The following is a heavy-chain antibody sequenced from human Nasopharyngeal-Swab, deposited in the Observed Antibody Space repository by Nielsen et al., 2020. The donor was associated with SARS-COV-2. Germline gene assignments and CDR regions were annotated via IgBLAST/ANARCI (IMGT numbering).Heavy chain of an antibody. CDR1: GFTFSSYA. V-gene: IGHV3-23*01. Sequence: GESLKISCAASGFTFSSYAMSWVRQAPGKGLEWVSYISSSGSTYYADSVKGRFTISRDNSKNTLYLQMNSMRAEDTAVYYCARDGPGPYSSSRTYYYNGMDVGGQGTTVTVSS. CDR2: ISSSGST. CDR3: ARDGPGPYSSSRTYYYNGMDV. D-gene: IGHD6-13*01. J-gene: IGHJ6*02.